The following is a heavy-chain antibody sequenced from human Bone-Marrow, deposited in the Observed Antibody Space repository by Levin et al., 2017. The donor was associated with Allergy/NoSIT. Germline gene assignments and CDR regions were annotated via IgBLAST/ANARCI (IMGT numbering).Heavy chain of an antibody. CDR2: IYSSGRT. J-gene: IGHJ4*02. CDR1: GFTVSSNY. D-gene: IGHD4-17*01. V-gene: IGHV3-66*01. CDR3: ASRYGDYLSFYFDC. Sequence: GESLKISCAASGFTVSSNYMSWVRQAPGKGLEWVSIIYSSGRTYYADSVKGRFTISRDNSKNTLYLQMNSLRVEDTAVYYCASRYGDYLSFYFDCWGQGALVTVSS.